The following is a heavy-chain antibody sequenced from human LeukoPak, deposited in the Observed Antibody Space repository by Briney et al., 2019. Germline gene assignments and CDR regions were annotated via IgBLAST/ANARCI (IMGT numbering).Heavy chain of an antibody. Sequence: ASVKVSCKASGYTSTGYYIPRVRQAPGQGLEWMGWINPNSGGTHYAQKFQGRITMTRDTSISTAYMELSSLRSDDTAVYDCASGDFGEGSGINWFDRWGQGTLVTVSS. CDR1: GYTSTGYY. CDR2: INPNSGGT. V-gene: IGHV1-2*02. D-gene: IGHD2-21*01. J-gene: IGHJ5*02. CDR3: ASGDFGEGSGINWFDR.